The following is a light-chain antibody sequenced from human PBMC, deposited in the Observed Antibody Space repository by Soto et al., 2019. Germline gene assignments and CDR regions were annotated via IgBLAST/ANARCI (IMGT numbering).Light chain of an antibody. CDR3: LQLFRYPLT. CDR2: SAS. J-gene: IGKJ4*01. Sequence: EIQVAPSPWSRSSSVGDIITITFRASQDIAIYLAWYQQKPGKAPELLVYSASTLQSGVPSRFSGGGSETEFSLTIGTLQPEDFATYYCLQLFRYPLTFGGGTKVDIK. CDR1: QDIAIY. V-gene: IGKV1-9*01.